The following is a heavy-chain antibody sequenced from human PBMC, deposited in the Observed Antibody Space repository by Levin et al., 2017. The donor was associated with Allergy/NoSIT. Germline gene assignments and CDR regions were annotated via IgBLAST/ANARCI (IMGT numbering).Heavy chain of an antibody. D-gene: IGHD5-24*01. CDR3: ARVYKGYKSVCDY. J-gene: IGHJ4*02. CDR1: GGSISSGDYY. Sequence: SETLSLTCTVSGGSISSGDYYWSWIRQPPGKGLEWIGYIYYSGSTYYNPSLKSRVTISVDTSKNQFSLKLSSVTAADTAVYYCARVYKGYKSVCDYWGQGTLVTVSS. CDR2: IYYSGST. V-gene: IGHV4-30-4*01.